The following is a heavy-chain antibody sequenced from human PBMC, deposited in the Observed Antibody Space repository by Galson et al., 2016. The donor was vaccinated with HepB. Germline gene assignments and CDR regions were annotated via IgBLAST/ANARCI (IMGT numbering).Heavy chain of an antibody. CDR3: AREASYDFWSGKHFDY. CDR2: IYYSGST. Sequence: TLSLTCTVSGGSISSTSYYWGWIRRPPGKGLEWIGYIYYSGSTNYNPSLKSRVTISVDTSKNQFSLNLRSVNAADTAVYYCAREASYDFWSGKHFDYWGQGTLVTVSS. V-gene: IGHV4-30-4*08. D-gene: IGHD3-3*01. J-gene: IGHJ4*02. CDR1: GGSISSTSYY.